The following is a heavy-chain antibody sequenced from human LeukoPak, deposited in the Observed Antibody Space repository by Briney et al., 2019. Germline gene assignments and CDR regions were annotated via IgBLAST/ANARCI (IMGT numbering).Heavy chain of an antibody. Sequence: QSGGSLRLSCAASGFTFSSYGMHWVRQAPGKGLEWVSAISGSGGNTYYADSVKGRFVISRDNSKNTLYLQMNRLRAEDTAVYYCATGGVYYYHGMDVWGQGTTVTVSS. V-gene: IGHV3-23*01. J-gene: IGHJ6*02. CDR3: ATGGVYYYHGMDV. CDR1: GFTFSSYG. CDR2: ISGSGGNT. D-gene: IGHD3-16*01.